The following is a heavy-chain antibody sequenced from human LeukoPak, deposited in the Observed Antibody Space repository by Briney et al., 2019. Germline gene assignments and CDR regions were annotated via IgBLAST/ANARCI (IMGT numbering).Heavy chain of an antibody. J-gene: IGHJ4*02. V-gene: IGHV3-74*03. Sequence: GGYLRLSCEASGFTFSSYWMHWVRQVPGKGLMWVSRINTDGSETTYADSVKGRFTISRDNSKNTLYLQMNSLRAEDTAVYYCAKVGATSYFDYWGQGTLVTVSS. D-gene: IGHD1-26*01. CDR1: GFTFSSYW. CDR3: AKVGATSYFDY. CDR2: INTDGSET.